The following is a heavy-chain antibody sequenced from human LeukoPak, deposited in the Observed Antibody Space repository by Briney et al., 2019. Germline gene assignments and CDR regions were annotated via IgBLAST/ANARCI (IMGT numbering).Heavy chain of an antibody. CDR1: GYTLTELS. CDR3: ATSRDIDFWSGYYSFDY. J-gene: IGHJ4*02. CDR2: FDPEDGET. D-gene: IGHD3-3*01. V-gene: IGHV1-24*01. Sequence: ASVKVSCKVSGYTLTELSMHWVRQAPGKGLEWMGGFDPEDGETIYAQKFQGRVTMTEDTSTDTAYMELSSLRSEDTAVYYCATSRDIDFWSGYYSFDYWGQGTLVTVSS.